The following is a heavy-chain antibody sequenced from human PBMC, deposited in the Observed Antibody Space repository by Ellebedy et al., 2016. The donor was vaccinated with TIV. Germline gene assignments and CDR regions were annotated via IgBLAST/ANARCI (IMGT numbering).Heavy chain of an antibody. Sequence: PGGSLRLSCAASGLNLSDHYMDWVRQAPGKGLEWVGRVRNKANSDTEEYAASVKGRFTILGDDSKNSLSLQMNSLKIEDTAVYYCASTKGYWGQGILVTVSS. CDR3: ASTKGY. V-gene: IGHV3-72*01. CDR1: GLNLSDHY. CDR2: VRNKANSDTE. J-gene: IGHJ4*02. D-gene: IGHD1-1*01.